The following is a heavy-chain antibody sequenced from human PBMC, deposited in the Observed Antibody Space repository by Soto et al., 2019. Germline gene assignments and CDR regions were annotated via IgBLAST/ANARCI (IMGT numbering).Heavy chain of an antibody. D-gene: IGHD3-10*01. CDR2: ISSSGSTI. CDR3: VRDPGLGSGSYFFGWFDP. Sequence: EVQLVESGGGLVQPGGSLRLSCAASGFTFSSYEMNWVRQAPGKGLEWVSYISSSGSTIYYADSVKGRFTISRDNAKNSLSLQMNSLRAEDTAVYYCVRDPGLGSGSYFFGWFDPLGQGTLVTVSS. V-gene: IGHV3-48*03. CDR1: GFTFSSYE. J-gene: IGHJ5*02.